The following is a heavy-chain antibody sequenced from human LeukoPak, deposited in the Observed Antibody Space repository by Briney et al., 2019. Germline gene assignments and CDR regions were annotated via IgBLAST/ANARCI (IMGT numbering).Heavy chain of an antibody. V-gene: IGHV1-69*04. CDR1: GGTFSSYA. CDR3: ARDAGYYDSSGLGTFDI. J-gene: IGHJ3*02. D-gene: IGHD3-22*01. Sequence: GSSVKVSCKASGGTFSSYAISWVRQAPGQGLEWMGRIIPIFGIANYAQKFQGRVTITADKSTSTAYMELSSLRSEDTAVYYCARDAGYYDSSGLGTFDIWGQGTMVTVS. CDR2: IIPIFGIA.